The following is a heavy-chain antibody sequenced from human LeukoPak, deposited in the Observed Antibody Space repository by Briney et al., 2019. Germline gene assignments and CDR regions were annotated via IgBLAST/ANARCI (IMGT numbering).Heavy chain of an antibody. CDR1: GGSISSYY. D-gene: IGHD3-16*01. CDR2: IYYSGST. V-gene: IGHV4-59*12. J-gene: IGHJ3*02. CDR3: ASYDPAEARAFDI. Sequence: SETLSLTCTVSGGSISSYYWSWIRQPPGKGLEWIGYIYYSGSTNYNPSLKSRVTISVDTSKNQFSLKLSSVTAADTAVYYCASYDPAEARAFDIWGQGTMVTVSS.